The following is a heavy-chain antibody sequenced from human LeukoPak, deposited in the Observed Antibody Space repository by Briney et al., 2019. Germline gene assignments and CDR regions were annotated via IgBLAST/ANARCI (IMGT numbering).Heavy chain of an antibody. CDR2: ISDSGST. V-gene: IGHV4-34*01. CDR1: GGSFSGYY. J-gene: IGHJ4*02. CDR3: AQDPKY. Sequence: SETLSLTCAVYGGSFSGYYWSWIRQPPGKGLEWIGEISDSGSTNYNPSLKSRVTISVDTSKNQFSLKLTSVTAADTAVYYCAQDPKYWGQGTLVTVSS.